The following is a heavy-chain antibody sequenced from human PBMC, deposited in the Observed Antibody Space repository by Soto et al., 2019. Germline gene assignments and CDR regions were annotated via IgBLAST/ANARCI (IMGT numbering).Heavy chain of an antibody. CDR2: ISYDGTHQ. Sequence: QVQLVESGGAVVQPGMSLRLSCAASGFEFSDFGMDWVRQAPGKGLEWVAVISYDGTHQFYADSVKGRFMISRDDSEKMVYIQMNTLTDDDTSIYYYAKDQLERGYIYYYGMDVWGQGTTVTVS. CDR3: AKDQLERGYIYYYGMDV. CDR1: GFEFSDFG. V-gene: IGHV3-30*18. J-gene: IGHJ6*02. D-gene: IGHD1-1*01.